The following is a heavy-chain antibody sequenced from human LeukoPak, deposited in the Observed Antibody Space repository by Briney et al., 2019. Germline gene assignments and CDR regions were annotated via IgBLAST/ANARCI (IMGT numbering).Heavy chain of an antibody. CDR3: AKDFWSGYYPNC. J-gene: IGHJ4*02. Sequence: GGSLRLSCAASGFTFSSYSMNWVRQAPGKGLEWVSGSGSGGSTYYADSVKGRFTISRDNSENTLYLQMNCLRAEDTAVYYCAKDFWSGYYPNCWGQGTLVTVSS. CDR1: GFTFSSYS. CDR2: SGSGGST. D-gene: IGHD3-3*01. V-gene: IGHV3-23*01.